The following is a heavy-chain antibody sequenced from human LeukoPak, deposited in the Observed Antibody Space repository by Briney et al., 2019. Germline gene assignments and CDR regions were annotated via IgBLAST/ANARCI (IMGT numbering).Heavy chain of an antibody. CDR3: ARVPNRRGGSGWAHFDY. CDR1: GFSFSSYE. D-gene: IGHD6-19*01. CDR2: ISDSGSTI. Sequence: GGSLRLSCAASGFSFSSYEMNWVRQAPGKGLEWVSYISDSGSTIYYSDSVKGRFTISRDNAKNSLYLQMNSLRAEDTGVYYCARVPNRRGGSGWAHFDYWGQGTLVTVSS. V-gene: IGHV3-48*03. J-gene: IGHJ4*02.